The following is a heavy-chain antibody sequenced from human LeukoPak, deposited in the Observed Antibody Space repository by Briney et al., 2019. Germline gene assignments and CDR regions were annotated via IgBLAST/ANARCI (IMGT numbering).Heavy chain of an antibody. J-gene: IGHJ6*03. CDR1: GFTSSNYA. Sequence: GSLRLSCAASGFTSSNYAMNWVRQAPGKGLEWVSAITNSDGGAYHADSVKGRFTISRDNSKNTLYLQMNSLRAEDTAIYYCAKGSSESWYYYYMDVWGKGTTVTVSS. CDR2: ITNSDGGA. D-gene: IGHD6-13*01. V-gene: IGHV3-23*01. CDR3: AKGSSESWYYYYMDV.